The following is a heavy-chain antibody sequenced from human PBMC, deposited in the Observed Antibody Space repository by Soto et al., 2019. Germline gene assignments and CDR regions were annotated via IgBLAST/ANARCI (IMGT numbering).Heavy chain of an antibody. CDR3: ARSQYDILTGYSAPSRHASFDY. CDR1: AYTSTTYG. D-gene: IGHD3-9*01. Sequence: PSLNVSCNASAYTSTTYGISWVLQAPGQGLEWMGWISAYNGNTNYAQKLQGRVTMTTDTSTSTAYMELWSLRSDDTAVYYCARSQYDILTGYSAPSRHASFDYWGQGTLVSVSS. J-gene: IGHJ4*02. CDR2: ISAYNGNT. V-gene: IGHV1-18*01.